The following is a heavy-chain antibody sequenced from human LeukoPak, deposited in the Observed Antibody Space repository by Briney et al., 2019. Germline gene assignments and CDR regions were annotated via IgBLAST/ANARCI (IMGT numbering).Heavy chain of an antibody. V-gene: IGHV1-69*06. J-gene: IGHJ6*03. CDR1: GGTFSSYA. CDR3: ARQTYYYYYMDV. CDR2: IIPIFGTA. Sequence: GASVKVSCKASGGTFSSYAISWVRQAPGQGLEWMGGIIPIFGTANYAQKFQGRVTITADKSTSTAYMELSSLRSEDTAVYYCARQTYYYYYMDVWGKGTTVTISS.